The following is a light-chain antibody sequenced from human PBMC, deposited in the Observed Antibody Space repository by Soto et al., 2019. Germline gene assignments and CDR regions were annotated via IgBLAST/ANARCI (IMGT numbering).Light chain of an antibody. V-gene: IGKV2-28*01. CDR1: QSLLHRNGYNY. CDR2: WGY. J-gene: IGKJ4*01. Sequence: EIVMTQSPVSQPVTPGEPASISCRSSQSLLHRNGYNYLDWYVQKTGQSPQLLIYWGYTRASGVSDRFTGSGAGTNFTLNISRVETEDVGVYYCMQALQTPPTFVAGTKVEIK. CDR3: MQALQTPPT.